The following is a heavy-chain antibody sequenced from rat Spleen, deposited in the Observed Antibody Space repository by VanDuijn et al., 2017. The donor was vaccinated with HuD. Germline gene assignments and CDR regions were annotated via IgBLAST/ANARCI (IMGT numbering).Heavy chain of an antibody. J-gene: IGHJ2*01. CDR2: ISYDGSST. CDR3: ARLRYNPFDY. CDR1: GFTFSHYD. V-gene: IGHV5-7*01. Sequence: EVQLVESGGGLVQPGRSLKLSCAASGFTFSHYDMAWVRQAPKKGLEWVAFISYDGSSTYYRDSVKGRFTISRNNAKSTLSLQMDSLRSEDTATYYCARLRYNPFDYWGQGVMVTVSS. D-gene: IGHD1-5*01.